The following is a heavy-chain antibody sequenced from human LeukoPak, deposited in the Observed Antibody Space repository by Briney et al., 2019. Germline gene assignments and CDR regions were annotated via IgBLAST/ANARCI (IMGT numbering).Heavy chain of an antibody. Sequence: PGRSLRLSCAASGFTFSNYAVHWVRQAPGKELEGVAVISKDGSNKYYADSVKGRFTISRDNSKNTLYLQMNSLRTEDTAVYYCARDWGGYSGYDRNWFDPCGQGTLVTVSS. V-gene: IGHV3-30-3*01. CDR2: ISKDGSNK. CDR1: GFTFSNYA. D-gene: IGHD5-12*01. CDR3: ARDWGGYSGYDRNWFDP. J-gene: IGHJ5*02.